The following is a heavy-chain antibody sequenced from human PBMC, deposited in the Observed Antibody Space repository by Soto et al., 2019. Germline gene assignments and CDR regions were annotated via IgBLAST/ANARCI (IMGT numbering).Heavy chain of an antibody. D-gene: IGHD3-22*01. CDR3: ARGDYYDSSEVGR. Sequence: QVQLVESGGGVVQPGRSLRLSCAASGFTFSSYAMHWVRQAPGKGLEWVAVISYDGSNKYYADSVKGRFTISRDNSKITLYLQMHSLRAEDTAVYYCARGDYYDSSEVGRWGQGTLVTVSS. J-gene: IGHJ4*02. V-gene: IGHV3-30-3*01. CDR2: ISYDGSNK. CDR1: GFTFSSYA.